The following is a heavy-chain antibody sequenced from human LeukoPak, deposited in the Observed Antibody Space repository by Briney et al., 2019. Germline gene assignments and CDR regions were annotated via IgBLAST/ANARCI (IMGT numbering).Heavy chain of an antibody. V-gene: IGHV4-34*01. D-gene: IGHD3-3*01. CDR3: ARTDFWSGYYYFDY. J-gene: IGHJ4*02. CDR2: INHSGST. Sequence: SETLSLTCAVYGGSFSGYYWSWIRQPPGKGLEWIGEINHSGSTNYNPSLKSRVTISVDTSKSQFSLKLSSVTAADTAVYYCARTDFWSGYYYFDYWGQGTLVTVSS. CDR1: GGSFSGYY.